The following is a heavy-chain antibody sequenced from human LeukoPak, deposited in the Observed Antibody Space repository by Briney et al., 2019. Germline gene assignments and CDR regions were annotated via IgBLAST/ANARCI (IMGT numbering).Heavy chain of an antibody. CDR2: IYHSGST. D-gene: IGHD5-18*01. CDR3: ARANTAMVGRYFDL. V-gene: IGHV4-30-2*01. CDR1: GGSISSGGYS. Sequence: SETLSLTCAVSGGSISSGGYSWSWIRQPPGKGLEWIGYIYHSGSTYYNPSLKSRVTISVDRSKNQFSLKLSPVTAADTAVYYCARANTAMVGRYFDLWGRGTLVTVSS. J-gene: IGHJ2*01.